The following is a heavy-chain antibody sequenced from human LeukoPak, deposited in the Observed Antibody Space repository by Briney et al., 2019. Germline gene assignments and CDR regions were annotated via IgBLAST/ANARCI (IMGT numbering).Heavy chain of an antibody. CDR1: GSTFSSYD. V-gene: IGHV3-30*02. CDR3: AKDSSERRYSSYSDY. Sequence: GGSLRLSCAASGSTFSSYDMHWVRQAPGKGLEWVAFIRYDGSNKYYADSVKGRFTISRDNSKNTLYLQMNSLRAEDTAVYYCAKDSSERRYSSYSDYWGQGTLVTVSS. D-gene: IGHD1-26*01. CDR2: IRYDGSNK. J-gene: IGHJ4*02.